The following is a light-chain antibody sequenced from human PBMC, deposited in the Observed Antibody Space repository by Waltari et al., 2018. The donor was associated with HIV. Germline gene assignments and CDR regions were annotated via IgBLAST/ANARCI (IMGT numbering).Light chain of an antibody. CDR1: SDDAGGYNY. V-gene: IGLV2-11*01. Sequence: QSALTQPRSVSGSPGQSVTISCTGTSDDAGGYNYVSWYQQHPGKAPQLILYDVNKRPSGVAYRFSRSSSGNTAPLTISGLLAEDEAEDWCCSYAGNSMGLFGGGTKLAVL. CDR3: CSYAGNSMGL. J-gene: IGLJ2*01. CDR2: DVN.